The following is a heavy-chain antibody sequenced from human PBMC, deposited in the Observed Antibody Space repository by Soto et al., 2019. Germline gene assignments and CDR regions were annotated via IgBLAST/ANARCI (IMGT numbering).Heavy chain of an antibody. CDR2: IYHTGVT. V-gene: IGHV4-59*01. J-gene: IGHJ4*02. Sequence: PSEPLSLTCTVSGASITTYYWSWFRQPPGQGLESLGYIYHTGVTNSNPSLRGRLSISIDTAKNQFSLKLSPVTSADTAIYYCARTARVPDFWGPGILVTVSS. D-gene: IGHD2-2*01. CDR1: GASITTYY. CDR3: ARTARVPDF.